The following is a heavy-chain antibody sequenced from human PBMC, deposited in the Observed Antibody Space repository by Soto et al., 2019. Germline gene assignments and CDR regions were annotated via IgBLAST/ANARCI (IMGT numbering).Heavy chain of an antibody. D-gene: IGHD6-13*01. Sequence: QLQLQESGPGLVKPSGTLSLTCAVSGDSISSDKWWSWVRQPPGKGLEWIGEVYHSGNTNYNPSLKSRVIISVAKSKHQFSLKLSSVTDADTAMYYCARGERQQQRDYWGQGTLVTVSS. J-gene: IGHJ4*02. CDR2: VYHSGNT. CDR1: GDSISSDKW. V-gene: IGHV4-4*02. CDR3: ARGERQQQRDY.